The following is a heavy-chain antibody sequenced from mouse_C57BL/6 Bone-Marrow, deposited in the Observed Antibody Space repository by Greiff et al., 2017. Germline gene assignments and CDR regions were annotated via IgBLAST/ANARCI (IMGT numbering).Heavy chain of an antibody. CDR1: GYTFTDYY. CDR2: INPNNGGT. V-gene: IGHV1-26*01. Sequence: EVQLQQSGPELVKPGASVKISCKASGYTFTDYYMNWVKQSHGKSLEWIGDINPNNGGTSYNQKFKGKATLTVDKSSSTAYMELRSLTSEDSAVYYCASGFHWYFDVWGTGTTVTVSS. CDR3: ASGFHWYFDV. J-gene: IGHJ1*03.